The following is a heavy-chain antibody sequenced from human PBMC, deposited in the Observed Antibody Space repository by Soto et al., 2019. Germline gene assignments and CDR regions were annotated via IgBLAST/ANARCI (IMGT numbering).Heavy chain of an antibody. Sequence: RGESLKISCKGSGYSFTSYWIGWVRQMPGKGLEWMGIIYPGDSDTRYSPSFQGQVTISADKSISTAYLQWSSLKASDTAMYYCARSLYGSKTYYYGMDVWGQGTTVTVSS. J-gene: IGHJ6*02. CDR2: IYPGDSDT. D-gene: IGHD3-10*01. CDR3: ARSLYGSKTYYYGMDV. V-gene: IGHV5-51*01. CDR1: GYSFTSYW.